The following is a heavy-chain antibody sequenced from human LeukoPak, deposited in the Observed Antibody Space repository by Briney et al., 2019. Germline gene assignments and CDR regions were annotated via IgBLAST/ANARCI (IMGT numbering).Heavy chain of an antibody. CDR3: ARGSHYLLDV. Sequence: GGSLRLSCAASGFTFSSYSMSWVRQAPGKGLEWVSVIYTGGSTYYADSVRGRFSISRDTSKNTLSLQMNSLRVEDTAVYYCARGSHYLLDVWGQGTTVTVSS. V-gene: IGHV3-66*01. D-gene: IGHD3-16*01. CDR1: GFTFSSYS. CDR2: IYTGGST. J-gene: IGHJ6*02.